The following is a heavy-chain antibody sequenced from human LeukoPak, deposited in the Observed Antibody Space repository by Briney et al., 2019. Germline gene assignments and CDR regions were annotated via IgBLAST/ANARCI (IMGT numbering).Heavy chain of an antibody. J-gene: IGHJ3*02. V-gene: IGHV3-15*01. D-gene: IGHD3-22*01. CDR2: IKSKTDGGTT. CDR3: TTHYYDSSGYYHGYAFDI. Sequence: PGGSLRLSCAASGFTFSSYAMSWVRQAPGKGLEWVGRIKSKTDGGTTDYAAPVKGRFTISRDDSKNTLYLQMNSLKTEDTAVYYCTTHYYDSSGYYHGYAFDIWGQGTMVTVSS. CDR1: GFTFSSYA.